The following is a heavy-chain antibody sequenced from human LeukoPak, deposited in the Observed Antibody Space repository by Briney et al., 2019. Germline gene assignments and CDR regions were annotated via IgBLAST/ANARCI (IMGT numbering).Heavy chain of an antibody. J-gene: IGHJ4*02. CDR1: GGSITTYS. V-gene: IGHV4-4*07. CDR2: IYASAST. D-gene: IGHD2-15*01. CDR3: ARAAYCSGASCYFDY. Sequence: PSETLSLTCTVSGGSITTYSWSWIRQPAGKGLELIGRIYASASTTYNPSLKSRVTMSVDTSKNQFSVRLTSVAAADTAVYYCARAAYCSGASCYFDYWGQGTLVTVSS.